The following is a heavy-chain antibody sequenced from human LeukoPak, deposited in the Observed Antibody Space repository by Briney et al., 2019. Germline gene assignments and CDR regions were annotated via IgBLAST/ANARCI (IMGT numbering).Heavy chain of an antibody. CDR2: ISAYNGNT. Sequence: ASVKVSCKASGYTFTSYGISWVRQAPGQGLEWMGWISAYNGNTNYAQKLQGRVTMTTDTSTSTAYMELRSLRSDDTAVYYCARQSSSSLVTALDIWGQGTMVTVSS. D-gene: IGHD6-6*01. CDR1: GYTFTSYG. J-gene: IGHJ3*02. V-gene: IGHV1-18*01. CDR3: ARQSSSSLVTALDI.